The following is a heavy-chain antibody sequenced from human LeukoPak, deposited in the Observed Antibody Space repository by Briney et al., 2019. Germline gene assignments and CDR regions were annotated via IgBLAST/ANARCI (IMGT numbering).Heavy chain of an antibody. Sequence: GGSLRLSCAASGFTFSSYSMNWVRQAPGKGLEWVSSISSSSSYIYYADSVKGRFTISRDNAKNSLYLQMNSLRAEDTAVYYCARAKPENLNYDSSGANQDNWFDPWGQGTLVTVSS. CDR3: ARAKPENLNYDSSGANQDNWFDP. CDR2: ISSSSSYI. CDR1: GFTFSSYS. D-gene: IGHD3-22*01. J-gene: IGHJ5*02. V-gene: IGHV3-21*01.